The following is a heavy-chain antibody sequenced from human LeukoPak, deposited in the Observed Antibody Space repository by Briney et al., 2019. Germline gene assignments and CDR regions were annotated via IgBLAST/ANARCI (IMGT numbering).Heavy chain of an antibody. Sequence: GGSLRLSCAASGFTFSNHWMHWVRQAPGKGLMWVSRINRGGSRTDYADSVKGRFTISRDDAKSTLYLQLNSLRAEDTAVYFCARGGSDTAMAHDYWGQGTLVTVSS. CDR1: GFTFSNHW. D-gene: IGHD5-18*01. CDR2: INRGGSRT. J-gene: IGHJ4*02. V-gene: IGHV3-74*01. CDR3: ARGGSDTAMAHDY.